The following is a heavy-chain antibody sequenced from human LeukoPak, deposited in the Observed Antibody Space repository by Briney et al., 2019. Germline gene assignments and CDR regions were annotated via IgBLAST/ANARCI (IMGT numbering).Heavy chain of an antibody. V-gene: IGHV3-30-3*01. CDR2: ISYDGSNK. CDR3: ARGGSRGSYSLSDY. Sequence: GGSLRLSCAASGSTFSSYAMHWVRQAPGKGLEWVAVISYDGSNKYYADSVKGRFTISRDNSKNTLYLQMNSLRAEDTAVYYCARGGSRGSYSLSDYWGQGTLVTVSS. J-gene: IGHJ4*02. D-gene: IGHD1-26*01. CDR1: GSTFSSYA.